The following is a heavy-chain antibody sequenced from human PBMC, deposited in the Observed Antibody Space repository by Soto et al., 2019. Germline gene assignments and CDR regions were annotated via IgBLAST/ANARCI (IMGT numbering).Heavy chain of an antibody. D-gene: IGHD2-21*02. CDR3: AREVCGGDCLDAFDI. CDR1: GYTFTSYE. Sequence: GASVKVSCKASGYTFTSYEISWVRQATGQRLEWMGWINAGNGNTKYSQKFQGRVTITRDTSASTAYMELSSLRSEDTAVYYCAREVCGGDCLDAFDIWGQGTMVTVSS. V-gene: IGHV1-3*01. CDR2: INAGNGNT. J-gene: IGHJ3*02.